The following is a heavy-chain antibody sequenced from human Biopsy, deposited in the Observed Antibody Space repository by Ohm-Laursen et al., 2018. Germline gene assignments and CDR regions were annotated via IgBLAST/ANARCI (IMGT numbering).Heavy chain of an antibody. D-gene: IGHD6-19*01. CDR2: ISNSGNT. Sequence: TLSLTCTVSGDSINSSYWSWIRQAPGKGLEWIGFISNSGNTNYNPSLKSRVTISADTSKNQFSLKLTSVTAADTAVYYCAKHGSGWTGDDAFHIWGQGTMVTVSS. CDR3: AKHGSGWTGDDAFHI. V-gene: IGHV4-59*08. CDR1: GDSINSSY. J-gene: IGHJ3*02.